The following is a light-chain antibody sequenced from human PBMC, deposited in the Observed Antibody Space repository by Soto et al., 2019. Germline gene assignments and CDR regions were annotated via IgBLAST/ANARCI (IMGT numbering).Light chain of an antibody. CDR3: MQHLQTPWT. Sequence: DIVMTQSPLSLPVTPGEPASISCRSSQSLLHSSGYNHLDWYLQKPGKSPHLLFYLGSNRASGVPERFSGSGSGTDFTLKISRVEAEDVEVYYCMQHLQTPWTFGQGTKVEIK. J-gene: IGKJ1*01. CDR2: LGS. V-gene: IGKV2-28*01. CDR1: QSLLHSSGYNH.